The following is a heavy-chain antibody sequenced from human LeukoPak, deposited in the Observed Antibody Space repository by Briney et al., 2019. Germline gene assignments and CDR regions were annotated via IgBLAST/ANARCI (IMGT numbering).Heavy chain of an antibody. Sequence: GGSLRLSCGGSGFTLSSYAMHWVRQAPGKGLEWVANIRPDGGDKNYIDSVKGRFTISRDNAKNSLYLQMNSLRAEDTAVYYCAVNDAFDIWGQGTMVTVSS. V-gene: IGHV3-7*01. CDR2: IRPDGGDK. CDR3: AVNDAFDI. CDR1: GFTLSSYA. J-gene: IGHJ3*02.